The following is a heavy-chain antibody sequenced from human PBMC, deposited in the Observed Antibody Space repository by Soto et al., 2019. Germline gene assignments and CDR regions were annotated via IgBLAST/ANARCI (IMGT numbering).Heavy chain of an antibody. V-gene: IGHV3-23*01. D-gene: IGHD5-12*01. Sequence: GGSLRLSCAASGFTFSSYSMSWVRQAPGKGLEWVSAISGSGGSTYYADAMKGRFTISRDNSKNTLYLQMNSLRAEATAVYYCAKAFRQCLRLPSAWYWGQGTLVTVPQ. CDR2: ISGSGGST. J-gene: IGHJ4*02. CDR3: AKAFRQCLRLPSAWY. CDR1: GFTFSSYS.